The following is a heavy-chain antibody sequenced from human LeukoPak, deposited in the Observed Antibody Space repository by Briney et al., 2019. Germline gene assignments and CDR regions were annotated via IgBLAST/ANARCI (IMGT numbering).Heavy chain of an antibody. Sequence: SETLSLTCTVSGYSISNGYYWGWIRQPPGKGLEWIGSIYHSGSIYYNPSLKSRVTISVDTSKNQFSLKLSSVTAADTAVYYCGRSSRSSLFVDVWGKGTTVTVSS. D-gene: IGHD1-26*01. CDR1: GYSISNGYY. J-gene: IGHJ6*04. V-gene: IGHV4-38-2*02. CDR2: IYHSGSI. CDR3: GRSSRSSLFVDV.